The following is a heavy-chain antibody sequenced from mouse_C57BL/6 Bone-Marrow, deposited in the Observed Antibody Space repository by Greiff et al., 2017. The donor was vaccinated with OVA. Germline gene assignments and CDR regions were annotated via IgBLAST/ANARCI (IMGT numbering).Heavy chain of an antibody. CDR2: ISYSGST. Sequence: EVKLVESGPGMVKPSQSLSLTCTVTGYSITSGYDWHWIRHFPGNKLEWMGYISYSGSTNYNPSLKSRIFITHDTSKNHFFLTLNSVTTEDTATYYCAKAVYYYGGSYDYAMDYWGQGTSVTVSS. CDR3: AKAVYYYGGSYDYAMDY. V-gene: IGHV3-1*01. D-gene: IGHD1-1*01. J-gene: IGHJ4*01. CDR1: GYSITSGYD.